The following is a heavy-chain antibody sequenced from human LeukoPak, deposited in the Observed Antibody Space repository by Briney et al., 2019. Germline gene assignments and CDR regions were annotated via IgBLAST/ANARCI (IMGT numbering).Heavy chain of an antibody. D-gene: IGHD5-12*01. CDR1: GFTFSSYA. J-gene: IGHJ4*02. Sequence: PGGSLRLSCSASGFTFSSYAMHWVRQAPGKGLEYVSAIGTNGRRTYYADSVKGRFTISRDNSKNTLYLQMSSLRPEDTAVYSCVKDRDSGYDSLDYWGQGTLVTVSS. V-gene: IGHV3-64D*06. CDR3: VKDRDSGYDSLDY. CDR2: IGTNGRRT.